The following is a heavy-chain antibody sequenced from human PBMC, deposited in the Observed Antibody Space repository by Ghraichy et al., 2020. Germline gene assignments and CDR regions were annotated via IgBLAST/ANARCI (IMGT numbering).Heavy chain of an antibody. V-gene: IGHV3-23*01. Sequence: GGSLRLSCAASGFTFSSYAMSWVRQAPGKGLEWVSALSGSGVSTYYADSVKGRFTISRDNAKNTLFLQMSSLRAEETAMYYCAKHPAVGSYYYMDVWGKGTTVTVSS. J-gene: IGHJ6*03. CDR2: LSGSGVST. D-gene: IGHD3-10*01. CDR3: AKHPAVGSYYYMDV. CDR1: GFTFSSYA.